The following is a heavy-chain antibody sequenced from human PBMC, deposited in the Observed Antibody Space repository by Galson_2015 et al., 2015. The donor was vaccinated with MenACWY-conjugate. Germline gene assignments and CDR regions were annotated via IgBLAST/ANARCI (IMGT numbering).Heavy chain of an antibody. J-gene: IGHJ2*01. CDR3: ARPPAYCTGAACFYWYFDR. CDR1: GFTFSNYA. V-gene: IGHV3-23*01. Sequence: SLRLSCAASGFTFSNYAMSWVRQAPGKGPDWVSGISGSGASTNYTHYADSVKGPFTISRDNSKNTLVLQMNNLRADDPARYYCARPPAYCTGAACFYWYFDRWGRGSLVTVSS. D-gene: IGHD2-8*02. CDR2: ISGSGASTNYT.